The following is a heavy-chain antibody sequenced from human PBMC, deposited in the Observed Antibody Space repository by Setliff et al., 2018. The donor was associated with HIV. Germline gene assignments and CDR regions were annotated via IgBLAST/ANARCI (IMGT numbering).Heavy chain of an antibody. D-gene: IGHD3-16*01. J-gene: IGHJ3*02. CDR3: ARDRAPHRDYVWGPPGPDAFDI. V-gene: IGHV1-18*01. CDR1: GYSFTSYG. CDR2: ISAYNGNT. Sequence: ASVKVSCKASGYSFTSYGISWVRQAPGQGLEWMGWISAYNGNTNYAQKHQGRVTMTTDTSTSTAYMELRSLRPDDTAVYYCARDRAPHRDYVWGPPGPDAFDIWGQGTMVTVSS.